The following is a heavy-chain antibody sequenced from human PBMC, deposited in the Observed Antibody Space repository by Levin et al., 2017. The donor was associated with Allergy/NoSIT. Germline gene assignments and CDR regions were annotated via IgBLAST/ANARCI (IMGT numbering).Heavy chain of an antibody. Sequence: GESLKISCAASGFTFNNAWMSWVRQAPGRGLEWVGRIKTKSDGEKTDYGAPVKGRFTISRDDSKNTLYLQMNSLKTEDTAVYYCTSELIRDLPPFNYWGQGTLVTVSS. CDR2: IKTKSDGEKT. V-gene: IGHV3-15*05. J-gene: IGHJ4*02. D-gene: IGHD5-24*01. CDR1: GFTFNNAW. CDR3: TSELIRDLPPFNY.